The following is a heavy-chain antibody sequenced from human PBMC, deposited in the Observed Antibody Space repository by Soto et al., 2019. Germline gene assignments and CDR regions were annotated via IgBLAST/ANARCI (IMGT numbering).Heavy chain of an antibody. CDR2: IYYSGST. CDR3: ARMRGSGYDSYYFDY. Sequence: PSETLSLTCAVYGGSFSGYYWSWIRQPPGKGLEWIGSIYYSGSTYYNPSLKSRVTISVDTSKNQFSLKLSSVTAADTAVYYCARMRGSGYDSYYFDYWGQGTLVTVSS. CDR1: GGSFSGYY. D-gene: IGHD5-12*01. J-gene: IGHJ4*02. V-gene: IGHV4-34*01.